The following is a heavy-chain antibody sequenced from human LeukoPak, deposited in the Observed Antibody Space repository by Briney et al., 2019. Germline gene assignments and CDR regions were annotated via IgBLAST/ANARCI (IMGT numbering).Heavy chain of an antibody. D-gene: IGHD6-19*01. Sequence: SETLSLTCAVYGESFSGYFWNWIRQPPGKGLEWIGEINDSGSTNYNPSLKSRLTMSVDTSKNQFSLTLNSVTAADTAVYYCARGSRFWLGNFFRQPLFFDYWGPGNLATASS. CDR2: INDSGST. CDR1: GESFSGYF. CDR3: ARGSRFWLGNFFRQPLFFDY. V-gene: IGHV4-34*01. J-gene: IGHJ4*02.